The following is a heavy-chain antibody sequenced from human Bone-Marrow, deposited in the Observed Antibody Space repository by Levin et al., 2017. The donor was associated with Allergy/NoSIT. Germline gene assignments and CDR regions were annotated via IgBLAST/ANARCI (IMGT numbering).Heavy chain of an antibody. CDR3: ARERIAEAGDSQTDN. CDR1: GASIRSAGYH. Sequence: SETLSLTCTVSGASIRSAGYHWTWIRQHPGTGLEWIGYIHYTGTTHYNPSLKSRVTISVDTSKNQFSLKLNSVTAADTAVYYCARERIAEAGDSQTDNWGQGTLVTVSS. J-gene: IGHJ4*02. D-gene: IGHD6-13*01. CDR2: IHYTGTT. V-gene: IGHV4-31*03.